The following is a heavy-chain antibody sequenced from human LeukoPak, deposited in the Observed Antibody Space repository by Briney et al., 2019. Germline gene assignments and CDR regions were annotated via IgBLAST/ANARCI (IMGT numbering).Heavy chain of an antibody. J-gene: IGHJ4*02. V-gene: IGHV3-49*04. CDR3: TSGGTSYY. CDR2: IRSKAYGGTT. D-gene: IGHD4-23*01. CDR1: GFSFGDYA. Sequence: PGGSLRLSCTASGFSFGDYAMSWVRQAPGKGLEWVGFIRSKAYGGTTEYAASVKGRFTISRDDSKSIAYLQMNSLKTEDTAVYYCTSGGTSYYWGQGILVTVSS.